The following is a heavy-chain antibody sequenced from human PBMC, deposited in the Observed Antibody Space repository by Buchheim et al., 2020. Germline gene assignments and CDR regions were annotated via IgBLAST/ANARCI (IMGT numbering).Heavy chain of an antibody. CDR2: IIPLFGTA. V-gene: IGHV1-69*01. Sequence: QVQLVQSGAEVKKPGSSVKVSCKASGGIYNSFAFSWVRQAPGQGLEWMGGIIPLFGTATYAQQFPGKVTITADRSTNTVYMELSSLRSEDTAVYYCATNNIAVAGGMGFYGMDVWGHGTT. CDR3: ATNNIAVAGGMGFYGMDV. CDR1: GGIYNSFA. J-gene: IGHJ6*02. D-gene: IGHD6-19*01.